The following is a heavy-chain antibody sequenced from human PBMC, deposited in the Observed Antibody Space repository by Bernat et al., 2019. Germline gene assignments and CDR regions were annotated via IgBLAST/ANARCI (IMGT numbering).Heavy chain of an antibody. D-gene: IGHD3-10*01. CDR2: IISSSSTI. CDR3: ARGWGSVTSICHYYYYYCRDV. J-gene: IGHJ6*02. CDR1: GFTFSSYS. Sequence: SCAASGFTFSSYSINWVRQAPGKGLEWVSYIISSSSTIYYADSVQGRFTISRDNAKNSLYLKMKSLRAEDTAVYYCARGWGSVTSICHYYYYYCRDVWGQGTTV. V-gene: IGHV3-48*01.